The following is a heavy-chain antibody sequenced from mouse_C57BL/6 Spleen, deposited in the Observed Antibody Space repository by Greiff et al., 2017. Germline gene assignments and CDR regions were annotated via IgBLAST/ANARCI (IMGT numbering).Heavy chain of an antibody. V-gene: IGHV1-82*01. CDR2: IYPGDGDT. J-gene: IGHJ2*01. D-gene: IGHD1-1*01. CDR3: ARDTTVVATDY. Sequence: QVQLKQSGPELVKPGASVKISCKASGYAFSSYWMNWVKQRPGQGLEWIGRIYPGDGDTTNNGKFKGKATLTADQSSRTAYMQHSSLTSEDSAVYFCARDTTVVATDYWGQGTTLTVSS. CDR1: GYAFSSYW.